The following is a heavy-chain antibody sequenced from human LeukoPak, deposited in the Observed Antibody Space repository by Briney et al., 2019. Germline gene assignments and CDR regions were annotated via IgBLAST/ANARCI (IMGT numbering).Heavy chain of an antibody. CDR1: GFTFSSYA. V-gene: IGHV3-23*01. CDR3: ATEGQGFANFDN. Sequence: GSLRLSCAASGFTFSSYAMTWVRQAPGKGLEWVSVISASGGDTYYADSVKGRFTISRGNSKNTLYLQMNSLRGEDTAVYYCATEGQGFANFDNWGQGTLVTVSS. CDR2: ISASGGDT. J-gene: IGHJ4*02. D-gene: IGHD3-3*01.